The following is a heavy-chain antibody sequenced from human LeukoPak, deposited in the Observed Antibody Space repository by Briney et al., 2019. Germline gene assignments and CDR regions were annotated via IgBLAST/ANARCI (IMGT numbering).Heavy chain of an antibody. CDR3: ARSTYYYDSSGYLFDY. D-gene: IGHD3-22*01. V-gene: IGHV2-70*01. J-gene: IGHJ4*02. CDR1: GFSLSTSGMC. CDR2: IDWDDDK. Sequence: SGPTLVKPTQTLTLTCTFSGFSLSTSGMCVSWIRQPPGKALEWLALIDWDDDKYYSTSLKTRLIISKDTSKNQVVLTMTNMDPVDTATYYCARSTYYYDSSGYLFDYWGQGTLVTVSS.